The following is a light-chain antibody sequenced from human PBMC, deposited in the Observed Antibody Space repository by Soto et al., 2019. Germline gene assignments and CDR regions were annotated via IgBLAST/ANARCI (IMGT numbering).Light chain of an antibody. CDR3: QQYGRTL. V-gene: IGKV3-20*01. Sequence: EIVLTQSPGTLSLSPGERATLSGRARQSVSSSYLAWYQQKPGQAPRLLLYGASSRASGIPDRFSGRGSGTTFTLTIRRLEPESCAVYYCQQYGRTLFGGETKVEVK. CDR2: GAS. J-gene: IGKJ4*01. CDR1: QSVSSSY.